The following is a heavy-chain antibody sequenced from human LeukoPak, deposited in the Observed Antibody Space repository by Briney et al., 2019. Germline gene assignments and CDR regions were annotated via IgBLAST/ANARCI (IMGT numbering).Heavy chain of an antibody. CDR2: IIPIFGTA. CDR1: GCTFSSYA. CDR3: ARDLAGNYFDY. Sequence: SVKVSCKASGCTFSSYAISWVRQAPGQGLEWMGGIIPIFGTANYEQKFQGRVTSTADESTSTAYMELSSLRSEDTDVYYCARDLAGNYFDYWGQGTLVTVSS. D-gene: IGHD3-10*01. V-gene: IGHV1-69*13. J-gene: IGHJ4*02.